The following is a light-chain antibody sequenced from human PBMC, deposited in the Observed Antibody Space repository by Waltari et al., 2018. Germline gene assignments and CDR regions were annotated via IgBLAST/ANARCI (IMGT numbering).Light chain of an antibody. CDR1: RSNLGSNP. Sequence: QSVLTQPPSASGTPGQRVTISCSGSRSNLGSNPVNWYQQLPGAAPKLLLYSNDHRPSGVPDRFSGSKSGTSAYLGISGLQSEDEADYYCATWDDSLNGQLFGGGTKLTVL. CDR2: SND. J-gene: IGLJ2*01. V-gene: IGLV1-44*01. CDR3: ATWDDSLNGQL.